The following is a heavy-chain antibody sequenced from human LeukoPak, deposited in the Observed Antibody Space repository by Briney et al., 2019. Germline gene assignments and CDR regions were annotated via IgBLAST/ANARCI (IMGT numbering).Heavy chain of an antibody. CDR3: ARHEAPIFLGHNWFDP. CDR2: IYTSGST. D-gene: IGHD3-3*02. CDR1: GGSISSYY. V-gene: IGHV4-4*07. J-gene: IGHJ5*02. Sequence: PSETLSLTCTVSGGSISSYYWSWIRQPAGKGLEWIGRIYTSGSTNYNPSLKSRVTISVDTSKNQFSLKLSSVTAADTAVYYCARHEAPIFLGHNWFDPWGQGTLVTVSS.